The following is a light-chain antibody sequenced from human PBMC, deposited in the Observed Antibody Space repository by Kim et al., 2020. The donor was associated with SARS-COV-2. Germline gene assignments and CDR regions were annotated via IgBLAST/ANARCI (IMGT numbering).Light chain of an antibody. CDR1: KLGDKY. V-gene: IGLV3-1*01. CDR2: QDS. Sequence: VSPGQTASITCSGDKLGDKYACWYQQKPGQSPVLIIYQDSKRPSGIPERFSGSNSGNTATLTISGTQAMDEADYYCQAWDSSTVIFGGGTQLTVL. J-gene: IGLJ2*01. CDR3: QAWDSSTVI.